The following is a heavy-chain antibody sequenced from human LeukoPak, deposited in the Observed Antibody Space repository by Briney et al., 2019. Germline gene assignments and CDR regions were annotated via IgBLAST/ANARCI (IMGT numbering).Heavy chain of an antibody. CDR1: GFTFSSYW. D-gene: IGHD3-22*01. CDR2: INSDGSST. Sequence: GGSLRLSCAASGFTFSSYWMHWVRQAPGKGLVWVSRINSDGSSTSYADSVKGRFTISRDNAKNTLYLQMNSLRAEDTAVYYCARDPPPNYYDSSDYYQGGGYFDYWGQGTLVTVSS. J-gene: IGHJ4*02. CDR3: ARDPPPNYYDSSDYYQGGGYFDY. V-gene: IGHV3-74*01.